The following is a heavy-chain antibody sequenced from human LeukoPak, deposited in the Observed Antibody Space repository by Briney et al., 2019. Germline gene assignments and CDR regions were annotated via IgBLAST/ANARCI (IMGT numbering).Heavy chain of an antibody. J-gene: IGHJ4*02. CDR3: ARGGYSGTYYFDY. Sequence: GRSLRLSCAASGFTFSTYGMHWVRQAPGKGLEWVAVVWYDGTNIHYVDSVKGRFTISRDNSKSTLYLQMNSLTAEDTAVYYCARGGYSGTYYFDYWGQGTLATVSS. D-gene: IGHD1-26*01. V-gene: IGHV3-33*01. CDR1: GFTFSTYG. CDR2: VWYDGTNI.